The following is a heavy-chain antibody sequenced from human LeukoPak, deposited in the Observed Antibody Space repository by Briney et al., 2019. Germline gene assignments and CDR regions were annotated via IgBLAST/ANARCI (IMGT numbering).Heavy chain of an antibody. CDR2: ITGYDANT. CDR3: ARDDPAYDRSGYYYY. CDR1: GYTLINYA. V-gene: IGHV1-18*01. D-gene: IGHD3-22*01. Sequence: APVKVSCKTSGYTLINYAISWVRQAPGQGLEWLGWITGYDANTKYAQKIQDRVTMTIDMSTSTAYMELRSLRSDDTAVYYCARDDPAYDRSGYYYYWGQGSLVTVSS. J-gene: IGHJ4*02.